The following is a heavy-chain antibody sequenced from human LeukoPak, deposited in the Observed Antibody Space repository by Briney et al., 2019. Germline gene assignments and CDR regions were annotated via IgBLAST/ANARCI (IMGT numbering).Heavy chain of an antibody. CDR1: GDSISGSY. V-gene: IGHV4-4*07. CDR2: IFTSGST. Sequence: SETLSLTCTVSGDSISGSYWSWLRQPAGKGLEWIGRIFTSGSTNYNTSLKSRVTMSVDTSKNQFSLKLSSVTAADTAVYYCAREEWDFYFDYWGQGTLVTVSS. D-gene: IGHD1-26*01. J-gene: IGHJ4*02. CDR3: AREEWDFYFDY.